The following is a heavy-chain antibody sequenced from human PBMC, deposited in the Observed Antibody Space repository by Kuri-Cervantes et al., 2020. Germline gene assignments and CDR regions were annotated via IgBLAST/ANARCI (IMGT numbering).Heavy chain of an antibody. Sequence: GESLKISCAASGFTFSSYAMHWVRQAPGKGLEWVAVISYDGSNKYYADSVKGRFTISRDNAKNSLYLQMNSLRAEDTAVYYCEKGGFGELLGYYGMDVWGQGTTVTVSS. CDR2: ISYDGSNK. V-gene: IGHV3-30*07. CDR3: EKGGFGELLGYYGMDV. J-gene: IGHJ6*02. CDR1: GFTFSSYA. D-gene: IGHD3-10*01.